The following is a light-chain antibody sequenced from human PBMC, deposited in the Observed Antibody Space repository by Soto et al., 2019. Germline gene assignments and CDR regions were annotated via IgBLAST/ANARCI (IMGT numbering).Light chain of an antibody. Sequence: EIVLTQSPATLSLSPGERATLSCRASQSVSSYLAWYQQKPGQAPRLLIYDASNRATGIPARFSGSGSGTDFTLTIXXXXXXDFAVYYCQQRSXXLTFGXG. CDR1: QSVSSY. J-gene: IGKJ4*01. CDR3: QQRSXXLT. CDR2: DAS. V-gene: IGKV3-11*01.